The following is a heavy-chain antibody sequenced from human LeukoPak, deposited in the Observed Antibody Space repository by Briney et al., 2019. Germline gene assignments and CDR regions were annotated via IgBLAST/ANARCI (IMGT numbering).Heavy chain of an antibody. J-gene: IGHJ4*02. Sequence: PSETLSLTCTVSGGSISGYYWSWIRQSPGKGLESIGFIYYTGSTNYNPSLRSRVTISVDTSKNQFSLKLSSVTAADTAVYYCARGGSGYDSFDYWGQGTLVAVSS. CDR1: GGSISGYY. D-gene: IGHD5-12*01. CDR3: ARGGSGYDSFDY. CDR2: IYYTGST. V-gene: IGHV4-59*01.